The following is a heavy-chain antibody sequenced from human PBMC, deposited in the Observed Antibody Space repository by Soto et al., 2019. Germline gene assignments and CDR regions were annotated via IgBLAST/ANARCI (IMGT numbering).Heavy chain of an antibody. CDR2: ISAYNGNT. D-gene: IGHD5-12*01. V-gene: IGHV1-18*01. CDR1: GYTFTSYG. CDR3: ARAGDIVATIRGGGPEYYLDY. Sequence: ASVKVSCKASGYTFTSYGISWVRQAPGQGLEWMGWISAYNGNTNYAQKLQGRVTMTTDTSTSTAYMELRSLRSDDTAVYYCARAGDIVATIRGGGPEYYLDYWGQGTLVTAPQ. J-gene: IGHJ4*02.